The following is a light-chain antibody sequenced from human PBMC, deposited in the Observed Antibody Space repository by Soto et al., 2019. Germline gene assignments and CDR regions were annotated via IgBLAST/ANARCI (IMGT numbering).Light chain of an antibody. CDR3: QQYRGKPFT. CDR1: QSIDSW. Sequence: GDRVTIACRVSQSIDSWLAWYQQKPGKAPKFLIYDASDLESGVPSRFSGSGSGTEFTLTISSLQPDDFATYYCQQYRGKPFTFGQGTKVDIK. V-gene: IGKV1-5*01. CDR2: DAS. J-gene: IGKJ2*01.